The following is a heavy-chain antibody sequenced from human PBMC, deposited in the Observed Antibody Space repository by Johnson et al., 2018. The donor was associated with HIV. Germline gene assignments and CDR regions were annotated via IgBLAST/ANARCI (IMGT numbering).Heavy chain of an antibody. D-gene: IGHD3-16*02. V-gene: IGHV3-7*01. CDR1: GFIFHEYG. CDR2: INQDGSEK. J-gene: IGHJ3*02. Sequence: VHLVESGGGVVRPGGSLRLSCAASGFIFHEYGMTWVRQAPGKGLEWVANINQDGSEKDYVDSVKGRFHISRDIAKNSLYLQMGGLRAEDTAVYYCARVRASGWGSYPNDAFDIWGQGTMVTVSS. CDR3: ARVRASGWGSYPNDAFDI.